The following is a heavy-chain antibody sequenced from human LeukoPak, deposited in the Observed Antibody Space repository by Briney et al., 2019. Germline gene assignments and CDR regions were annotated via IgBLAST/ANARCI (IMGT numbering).Heavy chain of an antibody. Sequence: GGSLRLSCTASGFPFYSYWMTWVRQTPGKGLEWVAAISNSGGDTFYSDSGKGRFTIARDNSKNTLYLQMNSLRVDDTAVYYCAQQLGYCSGGTCYFTYWGQGTLVTVSS. J-gene: IGHJ1*01. D-gene: IGHD2-15*01. V-gene: IGHV3-23*01. CDR2: ISNSGGDT. CDR1: GFPFYSYW. CDR3: AQQLGYCSGGTCYFTY.